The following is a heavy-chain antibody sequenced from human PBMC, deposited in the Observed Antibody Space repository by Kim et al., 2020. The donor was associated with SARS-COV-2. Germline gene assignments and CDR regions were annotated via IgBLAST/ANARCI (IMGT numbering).Heavy chain of an antibody. Sequence: ASVKVSCKASGYTFTGYYIQWVRQAPGQGLEWMGRINPKSGGANYAQKFQGRVTMTRDKSITTAYMELSSLGSDDAALYYCARGQAVGADSWGQGTQVT. CDR2: INPKSGGA. CDR3: ARGQAVGADS. V-gene: IGHV1-2*06. CDR1: GYTFTGYY. J-gene: IGHJ4*02.